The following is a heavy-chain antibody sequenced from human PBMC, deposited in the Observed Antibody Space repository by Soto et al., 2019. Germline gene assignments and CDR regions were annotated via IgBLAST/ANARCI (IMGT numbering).Heavy chain of an antibody. CDR2: ISNYNGKT. Sequence: LVQSGGEMKKPGASVKVSCEASGYTFTNYGITWVRQAPGQGLEWMGWISNYNGKTNYAQILKGRVTMTTDTSTRTAYMELTSMRSDDTATYYCARGQNYDILTGSAHSIDVWGQGTTFTVSS. CDR3: ARGQNYDILTGSAHSIDV. V-gene: IGHV1-18*01. D-gene: IGHD3-9*01. CDR1: GYTFTNYG. J-gene: IGHJ6*02.